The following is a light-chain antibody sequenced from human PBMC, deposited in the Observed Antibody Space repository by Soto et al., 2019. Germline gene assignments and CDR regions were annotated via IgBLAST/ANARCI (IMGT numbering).Light chain of an antibody. J-gene: IGKJ1*01. Sequence: IQMTHSPSALSTSVLDGGTITCQASQDISNYLNWCQQKPGKAPKLLIYDASNLETGVPSRFSGSGSGTEFTLTINSLQPDDFATYYCQQYKSYWKFGQGTKVDIK. V-gene: IGKV1-33*01. CDR3: QQYKSYWK. CDR1: QDISNY. CDR2: DAS.